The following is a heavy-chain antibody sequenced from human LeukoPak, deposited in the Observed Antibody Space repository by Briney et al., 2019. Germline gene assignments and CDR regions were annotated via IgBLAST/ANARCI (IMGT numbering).Heavy chain of an antibody. V-gene: IGHV3-7*01. CDR3: ARATSYSSSWYWYFDL. CDR2: IKQDGSEK. D-gene: IGHD6-13*01. Sequence: TGGSLRLSCAASGFTFSSSWMSWVRQAPGKGLEWVANIKQDGSEKFYVDSVKGRFTISRDNAKNSLYLQMNSLRAEDTAVYYCARATSYSSSWYWYFDLWGRGTLVTVSS. CDR1: GFTFSSSW. J-gene: IGHJ2*01.